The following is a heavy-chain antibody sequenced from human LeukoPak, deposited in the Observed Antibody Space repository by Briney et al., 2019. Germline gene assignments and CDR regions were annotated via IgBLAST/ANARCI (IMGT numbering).Heavy chain of an antibody. D-gene: IGHD5-18*01. J-gene: IGHJ4*02. CDR1: GYTFTSYD. CDR3: ARAGYSYGYEDY. CDR2: MNPNSGNT. V-gene: IGHV1-8*01. Sequence: ASVKVSCKASGYTFTSYDINWVRQATGQGLEWMGWMNPNSGNTGYAQKFQGRVTMTRNTSISTAYMELSSLRSEDTAVYYCARAGYSYGYEDYWGQGTLVTVSS.